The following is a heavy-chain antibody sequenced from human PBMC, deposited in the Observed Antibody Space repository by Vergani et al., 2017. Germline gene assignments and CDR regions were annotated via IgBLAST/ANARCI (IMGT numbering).Heavy chain of an antibody. CDR2: IFYTGTS. CDR1: GTSISGSSDY. D-gene: IGHD3-16*01. CDR3: ARGNPYVDFDI. Sequence: QLQLQESGPGLLKPSETLSLTCSVSGTSISGSSDYWGWIRQPPGKGLEWIGSIFYTGTSYYNPSLESRATNSVDTSRNQISLKLTSVTATDTAIYFCARGNPYVDFDIWGQGTMITVSS. J-gene: IGHJ3*02. V-gene: IGHV4-39*02.